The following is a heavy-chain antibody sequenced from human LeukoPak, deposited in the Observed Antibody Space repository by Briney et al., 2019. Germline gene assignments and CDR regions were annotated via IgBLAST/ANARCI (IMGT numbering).Heavy chain of an antibody. D-gene: IGHD6-6*01. Sequence: ASVKVSCKASGYTFTSYDINWVRQATGQGLEWMGWMNPNSGNRGYAQKFQGRVTMTRNTSISTAYMELSSLRSEDTAVYYCARVPGRVARPDYYYYMDVWGKGTTVTVSS. V-gene: IGHV1-8*01. CDR3: ARVPGRVARPDYYYYMDV. J-gene: IGHJ6*03. CDR2: MNPNSGNR. CDR1: GYTFTSYD.